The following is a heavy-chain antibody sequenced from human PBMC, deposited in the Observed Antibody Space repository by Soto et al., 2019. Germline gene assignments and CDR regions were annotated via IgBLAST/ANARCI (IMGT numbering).Heavy chain of an antibody. Sequence: QVQLVESGGGVVQPGRSLRLSCAASGFTFSSFGMHWVRQAPGKGLEWVAVISFDGSNKYYADSVKGRFTISRDNSKNTLSPQMNSLKAEDTAVYYCAKDTSKYSNNWPAYYGLDVWGQGTTVTVSS. CDR2: ISFDGSNK. CDR1: GFTFSSFG. V-gene: IGHV3-30*18. CDR3: AKDTSKYSNNWPAYYGLDV. D-gene: IGHD1-1*01. J-gene: IGHJ6*02.